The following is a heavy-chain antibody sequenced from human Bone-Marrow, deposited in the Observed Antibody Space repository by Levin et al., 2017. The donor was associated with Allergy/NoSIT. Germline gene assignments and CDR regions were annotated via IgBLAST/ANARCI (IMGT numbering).Heavy chain of an antibody. CDR2: IYWDDDK. CDR3: AQWAGISGTGYFDY. V-gene: IGHV2-5*02. CDR1: EFSLSSQGVG. Sequence: KQSGPTLVKPTQTLTLTCTLSEFSLSSQGVGVGWIRPPPGKALEWLGIIYWDDDKRYSPSLKNRLSITKDASTSQVVLEMTKMDPVDTATYFCAQWAGISGTGYFDYWGQGILVTVSS. D-gene: IGHD6-19*01. J-gene: IGHJ4*02.